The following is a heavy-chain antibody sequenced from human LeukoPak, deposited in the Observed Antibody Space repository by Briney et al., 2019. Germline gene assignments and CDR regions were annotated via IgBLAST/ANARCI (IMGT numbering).Heavy chain of an antibody. Sequence: PSETLSLTCTVSGGSINSSTYYWSWIRQPAGKGLEWIGRIYTSGSTNYNPSLNSRVTISVDTSKNQISLRLSSVTAADPAVYFCXRXXXXGMVDFWGQGTLVTVSS. CDR2: IYTSGST. CDR3: XRXXXXGMVDF. V-gene: IGHV4-61*02. D-gene: IGHD1-26*01. J-gene: IGHJ4*02. CDR1: GGSINSSTYY.